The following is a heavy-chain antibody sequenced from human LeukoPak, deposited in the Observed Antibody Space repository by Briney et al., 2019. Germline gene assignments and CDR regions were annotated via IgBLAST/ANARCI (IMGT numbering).Heavy chain of an antibody. V-gene: IGHV3-30*02. D-gene: IGHD6-6*01. J-gene: IGHJ4*02. CDR3: AKDHSSSSVWGYYFEY. CDR2: IRYDGSNK. Sequence: GGSLRLSCAASRFTFSSYGMHWVRQAPGKGLEWVSFIRYDGSNKYYADSVKGRFTISRDNSKNTLYLQMNSLRAEDTAVYYCAKDHSSSSVWGYYFEYWGQGTLVTVSS. CDR1: RFTFSSYG.